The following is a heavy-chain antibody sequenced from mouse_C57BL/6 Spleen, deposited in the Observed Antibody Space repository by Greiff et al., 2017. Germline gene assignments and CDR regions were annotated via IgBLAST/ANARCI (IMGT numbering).Heavy chain of an antibody. V-gene: IGHV8-8*01. CDR2: IWWDDDK. Sequence: QVTLKESGPGILQPSQTLSLTCSFSGFSLSTFGMGVGWIRQPSGKGLEWLAHIWWDDDKYYNPALKSRLTISKDTSKNQVFLKIANVDTADTATYYCARSHYGSSYMYFDVWGTGTTVTVSS. CDR3: ARSHYGSSYMYFDV. D-gene: IGHD1-1*01. CDR1: GFSLSTFGMG. J-gene: IGHJ1*03.